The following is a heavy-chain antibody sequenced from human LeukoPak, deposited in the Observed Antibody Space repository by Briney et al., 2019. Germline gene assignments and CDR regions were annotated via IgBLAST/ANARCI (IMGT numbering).Heavy chain of an antibody. CDR3: ARDRPSGSYYVGYFDY. V-gene: IGHV3-48*02. CDR1: GFTFSSYS. J-gene: IGHJ4*02. Sequence: GGSLRLSCAASGFTFSSYSMNWVRQAPGKGLEWVSYISSSSSTIYYADSVKGRFTISRDNAKNSLNPQMNSLRDEDTAEYYCARDRPSGSYYVGYFDYWGQGTLVTISS. D-gene: IGHD1-26*01. CDR2: ISSSSSTI.